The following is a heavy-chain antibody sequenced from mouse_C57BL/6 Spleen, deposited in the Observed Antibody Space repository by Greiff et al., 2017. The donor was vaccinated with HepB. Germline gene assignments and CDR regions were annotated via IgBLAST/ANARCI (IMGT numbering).Heavy chain of an antibody. D-gene: IGHD1-1*01. CDR3: ARSPFYYGSSPLDV. J-gene: IGHJ1*03. CDR2: IYPGSGST. V-gene: IGHV1-55*01. Sequence: QVQLQQPGAELVKSGASVKMSCKASGYTFTSYWITWVKQRPGQGLEWIGDIYPGSGSTNYNEKFKSKATLTVDTSSSTAYMQLSSLTSEDSAVYYCARSPFYYGSSPLDVWGTGTTVTVSS. CDR1: GYTFTSYW.